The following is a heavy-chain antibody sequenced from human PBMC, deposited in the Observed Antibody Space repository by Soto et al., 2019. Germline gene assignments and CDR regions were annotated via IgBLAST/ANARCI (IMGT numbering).Heavy chain of an antibody. J-gene: IGHJ4*02. V-gene: IGHV1-69*12. D-gene: IGHD5-12*01. Sequence: QVQLVQSGAAVRQPASSVKVSCKTSVGTFSSYAISWVRQAPGQGLEWMGGIVPIVDTSTYAQKFQGRVTITADESTSTVYMELSSLRSDDTAVYYCVRVVAIPGYPDNWGQGTLVTVS. CDR2: IVPIVDTS. CDR1: VGTFSSYA. CDR3: VRVVAIPGYPDN.